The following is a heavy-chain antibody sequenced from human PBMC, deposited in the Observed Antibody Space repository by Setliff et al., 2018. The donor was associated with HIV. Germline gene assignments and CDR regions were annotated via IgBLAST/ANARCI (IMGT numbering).Heavy chain of an antibody. CDR2: IIPIFGKT. J-gene: IGHJ4*02. D-gene: IGHD6-13*01. V-gene: IGHV1-69*13. CDR3: ASCEGIQKWPFDY. Sequence: SVKVSCKSSGGTFSSYGINWVRQAPGQGLEWMGGIIPIFGKTSYAEKFQGRLTITADESTSTAYMELGSLRSEDTAMYFCASCEGIQKWPFDYWGQGTLVTVSS. CDR1: GGTFSSYG.